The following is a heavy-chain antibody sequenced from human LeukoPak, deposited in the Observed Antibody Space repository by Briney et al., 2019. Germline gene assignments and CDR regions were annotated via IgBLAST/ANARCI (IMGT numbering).Heavy chain of an antibody. D-gene: IGHD6-13*01. J-gene: IGHJ4*02. V-gene: IGHV3-21*01. CDR1: GFTFSSYS. Sequence: GGSLRLSCAASGFTFSSYSMNWVRQAPGKGLEWVSSISSSSSYIYYADLVKGRFTISRDNAKNSLYLQMNSLRAEDTAVYYCVGIAAADTDYWGQGTLVTVSS. CDR2: ISSSSSYI. CDR3: VGIAAADTDY.